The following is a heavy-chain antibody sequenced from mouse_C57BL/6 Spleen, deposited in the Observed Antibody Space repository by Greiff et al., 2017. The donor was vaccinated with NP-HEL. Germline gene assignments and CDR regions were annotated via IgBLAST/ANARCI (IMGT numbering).Heavy chain of an antibody. CDR1: GFNIKDDY. V-gene: IGHV14-4*01. D-gene: IGHD1-1*01. J-gene: IGHJ1*03. CDR3: TRYYYGSRGYFDF. CDR2: IDPENGDT. Sequence: EVQLQQSGAELVRPGASVKLSCTASGFNIKDDYMHWVKQRPEQGLEWIGWIDPENGDTEYSSKFQGKATITADTSSNTAYLQLSSLTSEDTAVYYCTRYYYGSRGYFDFWGTGTTVTVSS.